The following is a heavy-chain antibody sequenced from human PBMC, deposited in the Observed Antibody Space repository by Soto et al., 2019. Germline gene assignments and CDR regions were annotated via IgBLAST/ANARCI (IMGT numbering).Heavy chain of an antibody. V-gene: IGHV3-73*01. CDR2: IRSKANNYAT. CDR1: GFTFSCSA. CDR3: AKQIYGGNS. D-gene: IGHD4-17*01. J-gene: IGHJ4*02. Sequence: GGSLRLSCAASGFTFSCSAMHWVRQASGKGLEWVGRIRSKANNYATAYAASVKGRFTISRDDSENTAYLQMNSLKTEDTAVYYCAKQIYGGNSWGQGTLVTVSS.